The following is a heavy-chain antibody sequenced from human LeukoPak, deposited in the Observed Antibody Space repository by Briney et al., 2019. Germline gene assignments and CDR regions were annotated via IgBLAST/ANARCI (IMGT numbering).Heavy chain of an antibody. CDR2: IATDGSTT. Sequence: GGSLRLSCAASGFTFSNYWMHWVRQAPGKGLMWVSRIATDGSTTGYADSVKGRFTISRDNARNTLYLEMNSLSAEDTAVYYCTRSIMSDLEYCGGNCFAFDYWGQGTLVTVSS. V-gene: IGHV3-74*01. CDR3: TRSIMSDLEYCGGNCFAFDY. D-gene: IGHD2-21*01. CDR1: GFTFSNYW. J-gene: IGHJ4*02.